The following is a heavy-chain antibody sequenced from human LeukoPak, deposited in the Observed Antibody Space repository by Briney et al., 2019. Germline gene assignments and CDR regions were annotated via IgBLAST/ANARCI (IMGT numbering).Heavy chain of an antibody. J-gene: IGHJ4*02. D-gene: IGHD2-2*01. CDR3: ARVPHCSTTSCYFDY. Sequence: SETLSLTCTVSGGSISSYYWSWIRQPPGKGLEWIGYIYYSGSTNYNPSLKSRVTIPVDTSKNQFSLKLSSVTAADTAVYYCARVPHCSTTSCYFDYWGQGTLVTVSS. CDR2: IYYSGST. V-gene: IGHV4-59*01. CDR1: GGSISSYY.